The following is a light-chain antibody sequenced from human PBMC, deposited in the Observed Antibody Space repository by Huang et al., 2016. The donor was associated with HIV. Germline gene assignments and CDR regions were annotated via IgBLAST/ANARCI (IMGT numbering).Light chain of an antibody. CDR1: QTVSNSH. Sequence: VWTQSAGTLSLASGEGATRSCRASQTVSNSHLAWYQQRPGQAPRLLIYDASSRATGIPDRFSGSGSGTAFTLTISRLEPEDFAIYYCQQYGTSPLTFGGGTKVQIK. CDR3: QQYGTSPLT. CDR2: DAS. J-gene: IGKJ4*01. V-gene: IGKV3-20*01.